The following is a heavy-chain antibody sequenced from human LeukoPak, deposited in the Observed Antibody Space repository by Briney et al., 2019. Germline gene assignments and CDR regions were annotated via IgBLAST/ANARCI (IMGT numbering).Heavy chain of an antibody. J-gene: IGHJ4*02. D-gene: IGHD3-22*01. CDR3: ARSTVNTMIVVVIDDY. CDR1: GYIFTAYY. Sequence: ASVKVSCKASGYIFTAYYMHWVRQAPGQGLEWMGWINPDSGGTNYAQKFQGRVTMTTDTSINTAYMELSRLRSDDTAVYCCARSTVNTMIVVVIDDYWGQGTLVTVSS. V-gene: IGHV1-2*02. CDR2: INPDSGGT.